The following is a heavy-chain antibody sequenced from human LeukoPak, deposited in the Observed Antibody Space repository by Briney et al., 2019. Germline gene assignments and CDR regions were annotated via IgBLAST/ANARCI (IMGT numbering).Heavy chain of an antibody. CDR1: GYILTELS. CDR2: FDPENAKT. D-gene: IGHD1-1*01. CDR3: VIMSHTVVPTARIYYYMDI. V-gene: IGHV1-24*01. Sequence: GASVKVSCRVSGYILTELSIHWVRQAPGKGLEWMGSFDPENAKTMSAQTFQGRVTMTEDTSTDTAYMELRSLRSDDTAIYYCVIMSHTVVPTARIYYYMDILGTGTTVIVSS. J-gene: IGHJ6*03.